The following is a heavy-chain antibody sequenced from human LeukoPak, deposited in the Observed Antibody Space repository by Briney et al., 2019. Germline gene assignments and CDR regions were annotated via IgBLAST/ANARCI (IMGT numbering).Heavy chain of an antibody. D-gene: IGHD6-13*01. CDR3: AKDPHPYSSSWYFDY. J-gene: IGHJ4*02. V-gene: IGHV3-23*01. CDR2: ISGSGGST. Sequence: GGSLRLSCAASGFTFSSYAMSWVRQAPGKGLEWVSAISGSGGSTYYADSVKGRFTISRDNSKNTLYLQMDSLRAEDTAVYYCAKDPHPYSSSWYFDYWGQGTLVTVAS. CDR1: GFTFSSYA.